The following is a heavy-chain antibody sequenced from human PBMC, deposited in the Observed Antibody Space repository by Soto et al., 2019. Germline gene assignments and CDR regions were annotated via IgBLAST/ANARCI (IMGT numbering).Heavy chain of an antibody. Sequence: AASVKVSCKASGYSFSRYYMHWVRQAPGQGLERMGWISAYNGNTNYAQKLQGRVTMTTDTSTSTAYMELRSLRSDDTAVYYCARGGKYCTNGGGSFYGMDGWGQGTTGTVSS. CDR1: GYSFSRYY. D-gene: IGHD2-8*01. V-gene: IGHV1-18*04. CDR2: ISAYNGNT. CDR3: ARGGKYCTNGGGSFYGMDG. J-gene: IGHJ6*02.